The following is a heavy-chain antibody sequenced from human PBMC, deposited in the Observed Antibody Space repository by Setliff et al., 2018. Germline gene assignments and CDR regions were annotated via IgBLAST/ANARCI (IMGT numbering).Heavy chain of an antibody. J-gene: IGHJ4*02. V-gene: IGHV3-64*04. CDR2: IGPNGGST. CDR3: AKDQPHYCSGGGCYGPHDY. CDR1: GFTFNTYT. Sequence: GSLRLSCSASGFTFNTYTLPWVRQAPGKGLEYVSSIGPNGGSTYYANSVKGRLTISRYSSKNTLHLQMNSLRAEDTAVYYCAKDQPHYCSGGGCYGPHDYWGQGTLVTVSS. D-gene: IGHD2-15*01.